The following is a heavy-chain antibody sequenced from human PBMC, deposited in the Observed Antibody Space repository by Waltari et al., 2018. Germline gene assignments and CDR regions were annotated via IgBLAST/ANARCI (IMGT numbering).Heavy chain of an antibody. Sequence: EVQLVQSGAEVKKPGATVKISCKVSGYTFTDYYMHWVQQAPGKGLEWMGLVDPEDGETIYAEKFQGRVTITADTSTDTAYMELSSLRSEDTAVYYCATPTGPCIVGATKWCAFDIWGQGTMVTVSS. CDR2: VDPEDGET. CDR1: GYTFTDYY. D-gene: IGHD1-26*01. J-gene: IGHJ3*02. CDR3: ATPTGPCIVGATKWCAFDI. V-gene: IGHV1-69-2*01.